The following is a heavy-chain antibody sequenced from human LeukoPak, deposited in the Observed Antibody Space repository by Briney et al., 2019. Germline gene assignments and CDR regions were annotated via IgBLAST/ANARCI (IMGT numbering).Heavy chain of an antibody. CDR1: GFTFTDSA. D-gene: IGHD1-7*01. Sequence: PGGSLRLSCAGSGFTFTDSAMTWVRQAPGKGLEWVSAISTSGGDTIYTDSVKGRFTISRDNSKNTLYLQMNSLRAEDTAIYYCAKGGNYAPLDYWGQGTLVTVSS. J-gene: IGHJ4*02. CDR2: ISTSGGDT. CDR3: AKGGNYAPLDY. V-gene: IGHV3-23*01.